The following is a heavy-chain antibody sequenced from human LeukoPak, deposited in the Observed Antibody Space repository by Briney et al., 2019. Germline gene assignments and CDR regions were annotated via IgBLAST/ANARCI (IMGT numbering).Heavy chain of an antibody. CDR2: ISAYNGNT. CDR3: ARGIQLWTFDL. V-gene: IGHV1-18*01. Sequence: ASVKVSCKASGYTFTSYGISWVRQAPGQGLEWMGWISAYNGNTNYAQKLQGRVTMTRDTSTSTVYMELSSLRSEDTAVYYCARGIQLWTFDLWGRGTLVTVSS. D-gene: IGHD5-18*01. CDR1: GYTFTSYG. J-gene: IGHJ2*01.